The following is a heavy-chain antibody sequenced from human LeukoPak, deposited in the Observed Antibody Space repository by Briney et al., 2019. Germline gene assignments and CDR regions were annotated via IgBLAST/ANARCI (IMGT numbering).Heavy chain of an antibody. Sequence: SEALSLTCAVYGGSFSGYYWSWIRQPPGKGLEWIGEINHSGSTNYNPSLKSRVTISVDTSKNQFSLKLSSVTAADTAVYYCARHDLGATWIWGQGTLVTVSS. CDR1: GGSFSGYY. J-gene: IGHJ4*02. CDR3: ARHDLGATWI. CDR2: INHSGST. D-gene: IGHD1-26*01. V-gene: IGHV4-34*01.